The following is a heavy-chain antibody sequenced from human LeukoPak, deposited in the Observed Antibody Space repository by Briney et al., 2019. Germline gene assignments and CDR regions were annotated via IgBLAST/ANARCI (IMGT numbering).Heavy chain of an antibody. CDR1: GFSFSAYA. CDR3: AKDGQGMATIPYEYFQH. D-gene: IGHD5-24*01. V-gene: IGHV3-23*01. CDR2: ISAGGGST. J-gene: IGHJ1*01. Sequence: GGSLRLSCEASGFSFSAYAMSWVRQAPGKGPEWVSGISAGGGSTYYADSVKGRFTISRDNSKNTLYLQMNSLRAEDTAVYYCAKDGQGMATIPYEYFQHWGQGTLVTVSS.